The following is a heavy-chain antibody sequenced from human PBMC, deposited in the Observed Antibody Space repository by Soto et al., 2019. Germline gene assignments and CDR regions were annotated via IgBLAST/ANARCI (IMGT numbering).Heavy chain of an antibody. CDR1: GFIFSSYD. CDR2: IWYDGSNK. Sequence: QVQLVESGGGVVQPGRSLRLSCAASGFIFSSYDMPWVRQTPGKGLEWVAIIWYDGSNKYYGDSVKGRFTISRDNSKKTLYLQMNSLRAEDTAVYYCARDGSRGTFDYWGQGTLVTVSS. J-gene: IGHJ4*02. D-gene: IGHD3-10*01. CDR3: ARDGSRGTFDY. V-gene: IGHV3-33*01.